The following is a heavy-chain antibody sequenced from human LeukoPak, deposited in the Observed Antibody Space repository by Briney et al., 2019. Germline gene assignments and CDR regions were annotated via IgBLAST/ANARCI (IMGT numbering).Heavy chain of an antibody. CDR3: ARGSSYDFWSGYYTRVNWFDP. Sequence: PSQTLSLTCAVSGGSISSGGYSWSWIRQPPGKGLEWIGYIYHSGSTYYNPSLKSRVTISVDRSKNQFSLKLSSVTAADTAVYYCARGSSYDFWSGYYTRVNWFDPWGQGTLVTVSS. D-gene: IGHD3-3*01. V-gene: IGHV4-30-2*01. CDR2: IYHSGST. J-gene: IGHJ5*02. CDR1: GGSISSGGYS.